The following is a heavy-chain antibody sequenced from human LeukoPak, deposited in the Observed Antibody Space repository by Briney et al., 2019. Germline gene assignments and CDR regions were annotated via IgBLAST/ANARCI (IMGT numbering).Heavy chain of an antibody. D-gene: IGHD3-10*01. CDR3: ATQYGSGSYYNGNFDY. V-gene: IGHV1-24*01. CDR1: GYTLTELS. Sequence: ASVKVPCKVSGYTLTELSMHWVRQAPGKGLEWMGGFDPEDGETIYAQKFQGRVTMTEDTSTDTAYMELSSLRSEDTAVYYCATQYGSGSYYNGNFDYWGQGTLVTVSS. J-gene: IGHJ4*02. CDR2: FDPEDGET.